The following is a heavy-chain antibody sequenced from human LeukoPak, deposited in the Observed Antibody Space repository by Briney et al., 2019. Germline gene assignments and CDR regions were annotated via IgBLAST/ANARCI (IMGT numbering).Heavy chain of an antibody. CDR2: ISNDGSNK. CDR1: GFTVSVYS. Sequence: GGSLRLSCAASGFTVSVYSMHCVRQAPGKGLEWVSVISNDGSNKYYADSVKGQFTISRDNAKNTLYLQMNSLRAEDTAVYYCARGEVGATDYWGQGTLVTVSS. J-gene: IGHJ4*02. V-gene: IGHV3-30*03. D-gene: IGHD1-26*01. CDR3: ARGEVGATDY.